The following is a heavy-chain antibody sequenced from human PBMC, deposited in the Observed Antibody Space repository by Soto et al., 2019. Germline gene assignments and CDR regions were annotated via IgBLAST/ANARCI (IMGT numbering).Heavy chain of an antibody. CDR1: GGSISSSSYY. J-gene: IGHJ5*02. Sequence: SETLSLTCTVSGGSISSSSYYWGWIRQPPGKGLEWIGSIYYSGSTYYNPSLKSRVTISVDTSKNQFSLKLSSVTAADTAVYYCARTWYSGYDRYANWFEPWGQGTLVTVSS. CDR3: ARTWYSGYDRYANWFEP. V-gene: IGHV4-39*01. D-gene: IGHD5-12*01. CDR2: IYYSGST.